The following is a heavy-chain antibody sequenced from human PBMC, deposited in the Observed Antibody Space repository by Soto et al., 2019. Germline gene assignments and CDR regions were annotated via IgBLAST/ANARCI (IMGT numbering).Heavy chain of an antibody. J-gene: IGHJ4*02. V-gene: IGHV1-69*02. D-gene: IGHD3-10*01. CDR1: GGTFSSYT. CDR2: IIPIVGIA. Sequence: QVQLVQSGAEVKKPGSSVKVSCKASGGTFSSYTISWVRQAPGQGLDWMGRIIPIVGIANYAQKFQGRVTITAAKSPSTAYMELSSLRSEDTAVYYCATPGGFGESIDYWGQGTLVTVSS. CDR3: ATPGGFGESIDY.